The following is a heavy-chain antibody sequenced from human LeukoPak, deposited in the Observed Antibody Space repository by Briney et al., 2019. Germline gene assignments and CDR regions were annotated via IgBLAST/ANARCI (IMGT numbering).Heavy chain of an antibody. V-gene: IGHV3-48*01. Sequence: GGSLRLSCEASGFIFGSYSMNLVRQAPGKGLEWLSHINSRGDTVFYADSVQGRFTFSRDNAKNSLFLQMNSLRADDTAVYYCARARVFVPTPPYGTPYFEYWGQGTLVTVSS. CDR2: INSRGDTV. CDR1: GFIFGSYS. J-gene: IGHJ4*02. CDR3: ARARVFVPTPPYGTPYFEY. D-gene: IGHD2-8*01.